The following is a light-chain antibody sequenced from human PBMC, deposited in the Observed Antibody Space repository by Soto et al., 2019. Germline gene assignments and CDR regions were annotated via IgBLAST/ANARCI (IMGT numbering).Light chain of an antibody. CDR3: QQYGSS. CDR1: QSVSNN. CDR2: GAS. V-gene: IGKV3-20*01. Sequence: EVVMTQSPDTLSVSPGETATLSCRASQSVSNNLAWYQQKPGQAPRLLIYGASSRATGIPDRFSGSGSGTDFTLTISRLEPEDFAVYYCQQYGSSFGQGTKVDIK. J-gene: IGKJ1*01.